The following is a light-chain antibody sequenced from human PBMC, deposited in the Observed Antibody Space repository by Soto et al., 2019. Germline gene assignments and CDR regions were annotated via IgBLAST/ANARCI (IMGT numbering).Light chain of an antibody. CDR1: SSDDGSYNL. CDR2: EVN. J-gene: IGLJ1*01. Sequence: QSALTQPASVSGSPGQSITISCTGTSSDDGSYNLVSWYQQHPGKAPKLMIYEVNKRPSGVSNRFSGSKSGNTASLTISGLQAEDEADYYCCSYAGSPYVFGTGTKSPS. CDR3: CSYAGSPYV. V-gene: IGLV2-23*02.